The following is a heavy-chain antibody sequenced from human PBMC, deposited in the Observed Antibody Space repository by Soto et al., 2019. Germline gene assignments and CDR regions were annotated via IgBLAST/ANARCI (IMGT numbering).Heavy chain of an antibody. CDR1: GRTLSNFA. V-gene: IGHV3-23*01. Sequence: EVQLLESGGGLVQPGGSLRLSCAASGRTLSNFAMSWVRQAPGKGREWVSTISGAHTYYAESVRGRFTISRDNSKNTVYLQVNNLRVEDTAVYYCAKRRAGPADGFDSWGQGTLVTGSP. CDR2: ISGAHT. J-gene: IGHJ5*01. CDR3: AKRRAGPADGFDS. D-gene: IGHD6-19*01.